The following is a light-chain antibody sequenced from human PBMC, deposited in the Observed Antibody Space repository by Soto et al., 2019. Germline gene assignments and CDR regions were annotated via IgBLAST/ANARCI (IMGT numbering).Light chain of an antibody. V-gene: IGLV1-40*01. J-gene: IGLJ2*01. Sequence: QSVLTQPPSVSGAQGQRVTISCTGTSSNIGAGYDVHWYQQLPGTAPKLLIYGNSNRPSGVPDPFSGSKSGTPASLAITGSGTEDESDDDCQCWDISQSVHVVFGGGTQLTVL. CDR2: GNS. CDR1: SSNIGAGYD. CDR3: QCWDISQSVHVV.